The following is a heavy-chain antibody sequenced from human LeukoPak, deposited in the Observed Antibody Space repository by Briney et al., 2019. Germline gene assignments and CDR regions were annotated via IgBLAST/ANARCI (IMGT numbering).Heavy chain of an antibody. J-gene: IGHJ6*03. CDR3: ARDDYGDYYYYYMDV. V-gene: IGHV3-11*04. Sequence: GGSLRLSCAASGFTFDDYAMHWVRQAPGKGLEWVSYISSSGSTIYYADSVKGRFTISRDNAKNSLYLQMNSLRAEDTAVYYCARDDYGDYYYYYMDVWGKGTTVTVSS. CDR1: GFTFDDYA. CDR2: ISSSGSTI. D-gene: IGHD4-17*01.